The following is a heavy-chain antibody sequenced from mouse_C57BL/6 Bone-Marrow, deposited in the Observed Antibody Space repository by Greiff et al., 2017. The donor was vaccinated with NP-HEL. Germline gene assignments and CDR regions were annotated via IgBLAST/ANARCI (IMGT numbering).Heavy chain of an antibody. CDR3: ARRDYYYGSSSAWFAY. D-gene: IGHD1-1*01. Sequence: VQLKQPGAELVKPGASVKLSCKASGYTFTSYWMHWVKQRPGQGLEWIGMIHPNSGSTNYNEKFKSKATLTVDKSSSTAYMQLSSLTSEDSAVYYCARRDYYYGSSSAWFAYWGQGTLVTVSA. J-gene: IGHJ3*01. CDR1: GYTFTSYW. CDR2: IHPNSGST. V-gene: IGHV1-64*01.